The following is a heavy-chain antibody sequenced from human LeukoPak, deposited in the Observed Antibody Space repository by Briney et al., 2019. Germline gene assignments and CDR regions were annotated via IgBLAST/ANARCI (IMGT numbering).Heavy chain of an antibody. CDR1: GGSFSGYY. CDR2: INHSGST. J-gene: IGHJ5*02. D-gene: IGHD2-2*01. V-gene: IGHV4-34*01. Sequence: PWETLSLTCAVYGGSFSGYYWSWIRQPPGKGLEWIGEINHSGSTNYNPSLKSRVTISVDTSKNQFSLKLSSVTAADTAVYYCARDDIVVVPAAMRVYNWFDPWGPGTLVTVSS. CDR3: ARDDIVVVPAAMRVYNWFDP.